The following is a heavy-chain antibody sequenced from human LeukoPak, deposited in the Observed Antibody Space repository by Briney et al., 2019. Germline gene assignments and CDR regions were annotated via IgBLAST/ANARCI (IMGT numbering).Heavy chain of an antibody. J-gene: IGHJ4*02. CDR1: GFTFGDYA. D-gene: IGHD2-21*02. V-gene: IGHV3-49*04. Sequence: PGGSLSLSCAASGFTFGDYAMNWVRQAPGKGLEWVGFIRDKVHGGTPEYAASVKGRFTISRDDSKSIAYLQMNGLKTEDTAVYYCTPLQVTWGQGTLVTVSS. CDR2: IRDKVHGGTP. CDR3: TPLQVT.